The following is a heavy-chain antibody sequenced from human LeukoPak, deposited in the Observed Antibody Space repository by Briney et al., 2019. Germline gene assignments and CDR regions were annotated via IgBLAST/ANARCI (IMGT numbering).Heavy chain of an antibody. CDR3: AKRSAYVSASPHFDY. CDR2: VNDRGDKT. V-gene: IGHV3-23*01. J-gene: IGHJ4*02. Sequence: GGSLRLSCAASGFTFSSYSMNWVRQAPGKGLEWVSGVNDRGDKTYYAELVKGRFTISRDNSKNTLYLQMSSLRAEDTAIYYCAKRSAYVSASPHFDYWGQGTLVTVSS. D-gene: IGHD3-10*02. CDR1: GFTFSSYS.